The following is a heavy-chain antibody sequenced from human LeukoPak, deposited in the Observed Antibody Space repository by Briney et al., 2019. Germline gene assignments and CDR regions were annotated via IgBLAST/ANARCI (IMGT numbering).Heavy chain of an antibody. CDR2: INHDGSTT. Sequence: GGSLSLSCAASGFTFSSSWMHWVRQAPGKGXVWVSRINHDGSTTNYVDSVKGRFTISRDNAKNTLYLQMNSLRAEDTAVFYCVRDRYYGMDVWGQGTTVTVSS. V-gene: IGHV3-74*01. CDR3: VRDRYYGMDV. J-gene: IGHJ6*02. CDR1: GFTFSSSW.